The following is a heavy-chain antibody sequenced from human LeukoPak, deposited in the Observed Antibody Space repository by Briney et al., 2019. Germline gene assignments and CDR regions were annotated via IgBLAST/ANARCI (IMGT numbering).Heavy chain of an antibody. CDR1: GGTFSSYA. Sequence: SVKVSCKASGGTFSSYAISWVRQAPGQGLEWMGRIIPIFGTANYAQKLQGRVTITADKSTSTAYMELSSLRSEDTAVYYCARMYSSSIFGWFDPWGQGTLVTVSS. D-gene: IGHD6-6*01. V-gene: IGHV1-69*06. J-gene: IGHJ5*02. CDR2: IIPIFGTA. CDR3: ARMYSSSIFGWFDP.